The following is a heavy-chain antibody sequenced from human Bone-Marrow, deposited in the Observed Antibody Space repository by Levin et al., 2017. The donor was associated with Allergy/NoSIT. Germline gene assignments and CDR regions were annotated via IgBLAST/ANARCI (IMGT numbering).Heavy chain of an antibody. Sequence: ASVKVSCKASFSGYYVHWVRQAPGQGLEWMGRINPHNGDTIYAREFEGRVNMTRDTSVSTAYMELSRLTSDDTAVYYCAREPYYLYYMDVWGEGTTVAVSS. CDR3: AREPYYLYYMDV. CDR1: FSGYY. CDR2: INPHNGDT. V-gene: IGHV1-2*06. J-gene: IGHJ6*03.